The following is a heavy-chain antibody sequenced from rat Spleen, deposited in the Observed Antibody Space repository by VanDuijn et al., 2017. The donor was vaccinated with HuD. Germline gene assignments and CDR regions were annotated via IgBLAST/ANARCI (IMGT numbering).Heavy chain of an antibody. CDR1: GYTFTTYY. J-gene: IGHJ3*01. CDR3: TRSLTTGGFAY. CDR2: IGPGSGNT. Sequence: QVQLQQSGAELVKPGSSVKMSCKASGYTFTTYYIYWIKQRPRQGLEWIGRIGPGSGNTDSNEKFQGKATFTVDKSSSTAYMQLSSLTPEDTAVYYCTRSLTTGGFAYWGQGTLVTVSS. V-gene: IGHV1-32*01. D-gene: IGHD1-10*01.